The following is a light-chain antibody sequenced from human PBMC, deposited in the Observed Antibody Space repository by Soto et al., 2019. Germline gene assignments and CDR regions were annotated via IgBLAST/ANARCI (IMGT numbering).Light chain of an antibody. CDR3: QKYNSAPRT. CDR2: AAS. J-gene: IGKJ1*01. V-gene: IGKV1-27*01. Sequence: DSQLTQVPSALSTYVGDRVTITCRASQGISNYLAWYQQKPGKVPKLLIYAASTLQSGVPSRFSGSGSGTDFTLTISSLQPEDVATYYCQKYNSAPRTFGQGTKVDI. CDR1: QGISNY.